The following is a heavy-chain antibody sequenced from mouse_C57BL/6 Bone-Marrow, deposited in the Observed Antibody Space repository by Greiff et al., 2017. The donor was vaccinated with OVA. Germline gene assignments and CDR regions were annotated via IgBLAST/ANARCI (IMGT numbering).Heavy chain of an antibody. V-gene: IGHV1-82*01. Sequence: QVQLQQSGPALVKPGASVKISCKASGYAFSSSWMNWVKQRPGKGLEWIGLISPGAGDTNYNGKFKGKATLTADKSSSTAYMQLSSLTSEDSAVYFCVYYYGSSYCGQGTTLTVSS. CDR2: ISPGAGDT. J-gene: IGHJ2*01. CDR3: VYYYGSSY. CDR1: GYAFSSSW. D-gene: IGHD1-1*01.